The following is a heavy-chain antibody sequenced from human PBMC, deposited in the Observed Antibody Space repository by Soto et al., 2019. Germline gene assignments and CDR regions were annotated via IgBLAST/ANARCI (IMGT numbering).Heavy chain of an antibody. CDR3: ARRTTVTIKGMPYYYYMDV. V-gene: IGHV4-59*08. CDR1: GGSISSYY. Sequence: PSETLSLTCTVSGGSISSYYWSWIRQPPGKGLEWIGYIYYSGGTNYNPSLKSRVTISVDTSKNQFSLKLSSVTAADTAVYYCARRTTVTIKGMPYYYYMDVWGKGTTVTVSS. D-gene: IGHD4-4*01. J-gene: IGHJ6*03. CDR2: IYYSGGT.